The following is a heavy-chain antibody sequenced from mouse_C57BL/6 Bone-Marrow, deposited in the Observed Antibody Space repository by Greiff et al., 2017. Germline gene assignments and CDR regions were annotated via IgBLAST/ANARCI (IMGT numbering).Heavy chain of an antibody. V-gene: IGHV1-81*01. D-gene: IGHD2-3*01. CDR3: AIYDGYSRWYFDV. CDR1: GYTFASSG. Sequence: QVQLQQSVAELARPGASVRLSCQASGYTFASSGISWVKQRTGQGLEWIGEIYPRSGNTYYNEKFKGKATLTVDKSSSTAYMQLSSLTSEDSAVYYCAIYDGYSRWYFDVWGTGNTVPASS. J-gene: IGHJ1*03. CDR2: IYPRSGNT.